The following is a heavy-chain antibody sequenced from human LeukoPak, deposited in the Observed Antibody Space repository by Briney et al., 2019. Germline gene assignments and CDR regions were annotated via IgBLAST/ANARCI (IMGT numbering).Heavy chain of an antibody. D-gene: IGHD3-22*01. CDR3: ARERGHYYDSSGYYFGRWFDP. CDR1: GYTFTSYA. Sequence: ASVNVSCTASGYTFTSYAMHWVRQAPGQRLEWMGWINAGNGNTKYSQKFQGRVTITRDTSASTAYMELSSLRSEDTAVYYCARERGHYYDSSGYYFGRWFDPWGQGTLVTVSS. V-gene: IGHV1-3*01. CDR2: INAGNGNT. J-gene: IGHJ5*02.